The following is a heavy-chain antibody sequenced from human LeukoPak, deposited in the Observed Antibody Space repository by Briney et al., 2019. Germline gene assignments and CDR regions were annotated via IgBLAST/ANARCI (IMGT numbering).Heavy chain of an antibody. CDR3: AELGITMIGGV. CDR2: ISYDGSNK. V-gene: IGHV3-30*18. CDR1: GFTFSSYG. J-gene: IGHJ6*04. D-gene: IGHD3-10*02. Sequence: GGSLRLSCAASGFTFSSYGMHWIRQAPGEGLEGVAVISYDGSNKYYADSVKGRFTISRDNSKNTLYLQMNSQTAEDTAVYYCAELGITMIGGVWGKGTTVTISS.